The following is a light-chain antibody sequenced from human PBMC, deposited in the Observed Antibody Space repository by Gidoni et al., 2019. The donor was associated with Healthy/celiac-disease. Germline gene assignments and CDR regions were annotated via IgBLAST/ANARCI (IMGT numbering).Light chain of an antibody. CDR3: QQRYSTPST. CDR2: AES. Sequence: DIKMTQSPSSLSASVGDRVTITCRASQIISSYLNWYQQKPGKAPKLLIYAESSLQSGVPSRFCCSGSGTDFPLTISSLQPEDLATYYCQQRYSTPSTFGGGTKVEIK. CDR1: QIISSY. J-gene: IGKJ4*01. V-gene: IGKV1-39*01.